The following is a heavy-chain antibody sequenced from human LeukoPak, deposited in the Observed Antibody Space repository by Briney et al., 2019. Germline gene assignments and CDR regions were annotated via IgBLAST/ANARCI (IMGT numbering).Heavy chain of an antibody. CDR3: ARVYCSSTSCLGGFDP. CDR2: IYHSGST. J-gene: IGHJ5*02. Sequence: SQTLSLTCAVSGGSISSGGYSWSWIRQPPGKGLEWIGYIYHSGSTYYNPSLKSRVTISVDRSKNQFSLKLSSVTAADAAVYYCARVYCSSTSCLGGFDPWGQGTLVTVSS. D-gene: IGHD2-2*01. V-gene: IGHV4-30-2*01. CDR1: GGSISSGGYS.